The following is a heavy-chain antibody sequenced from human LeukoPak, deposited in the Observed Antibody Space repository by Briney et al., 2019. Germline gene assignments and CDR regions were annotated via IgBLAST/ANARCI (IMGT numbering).Heavy chain of an antibody. Sequence: GGSLRLSCAASGFTFDDYAMHWVRQAPGKGLEWVSGISWNSGSIGYADSVKGRFTISRDNAKNSLYLQMNSLRGDDTALYYCAKDRRNDFDYWGQGTLVTVSS. J-gene: IGHJ4*02. CDR1: GFTFDDYA. CDR2: ISWNSGSI. D-gene: IGHD1-14*01. V-gene: IGHV3-9*01. CDR3: AKDRRNDFDY.